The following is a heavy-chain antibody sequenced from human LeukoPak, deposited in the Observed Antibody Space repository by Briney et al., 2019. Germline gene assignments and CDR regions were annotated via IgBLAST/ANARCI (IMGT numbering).Heavy chain of an antibody. CDR1: GGSISSSSYY. J-gene: IGHJ4*02. Sequence: SETLSLTCTVSGGSISSSSYYWGWIRQPPGKGLKWIGSIYYSGSTYYNPSLKSRVTISVDTSKNQFSLKLSSVTAADTAVYYCARVPARPNYFDYWGQGTLVTVSS. V-gene: IGHV4-39*07. CDR2: IYYSGST. CDR3: ARVPARPNYFDY. D-gene: IGHD6-6*01.